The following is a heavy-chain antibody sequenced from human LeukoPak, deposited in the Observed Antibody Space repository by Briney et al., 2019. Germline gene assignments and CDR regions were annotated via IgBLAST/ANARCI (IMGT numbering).Heavy chain of an antibody. CDR1: GFTLSSYA. CDR2: ISGSGGST. J-gene: IGHJ3*02. D-gene: IGHD3-3*01. V-gene: IGHV3-23*01. CDR3: AKMTLYDFWSGYIPTYAFDI. Sequence: GGSLRLSCAASGFTLSSYAMSWVRQAPGKGLEWVSAISGSGGSTYYADSVKGRFTISRDNSKNTLYLQMNSLRAEDTAVYYCAKMTLYDFWSGYIPTYAFDIWGQGTMVTVSS.